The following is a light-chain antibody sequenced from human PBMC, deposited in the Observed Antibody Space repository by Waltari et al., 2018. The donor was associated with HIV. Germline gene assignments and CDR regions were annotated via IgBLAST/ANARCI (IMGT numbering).Light chain of an antibody. V-gene: IGLV1-40*01. CDR2: GNS. CDR1: SSNIGAGFD. CDR3: QSYDSSLRGHV. J-gene: IGLJ1*01. Sequence: QSVLTQPPSVSGAPGQRIPISCTGSSSNIGAGFDVPWYQQLPGKAPKVPIYGNSNRPAGVPDRFSGSKSGTSASLAITGLQADDEGDYYCQSYDSSLRGHVFGSGTRVTVL.